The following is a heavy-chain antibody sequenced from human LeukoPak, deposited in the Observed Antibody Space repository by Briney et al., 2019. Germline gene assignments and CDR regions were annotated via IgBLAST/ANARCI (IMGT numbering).Heavy chain of an antibody. D-gene: IGHD1-26*01. CDR2: IYYSGST. CDR3: ARHGEWELLTWFDP. CDR1: GGSISSYY. J-gene: IGHJ5*02. Sequence: SETLSLTCTVSGGSISSYYWNWIRQPPGKGLEWIGYIYYSGSTNYNPSLKSRVTMSVDTSKYQFSLKLSSVTAADTAVYYCARHGEWELLTWFDPWGQGTLVTVSS. V-gene: IGHV4-59*08.